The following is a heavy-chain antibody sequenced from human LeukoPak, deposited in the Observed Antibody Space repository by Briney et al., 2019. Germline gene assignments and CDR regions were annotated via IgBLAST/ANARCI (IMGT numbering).Heavy chain of an antibody. CDR1: GFTFDDYA. D-gene: IGHD6-19*01. J-gene: IGHJ4*02. Sequence: GGSLRLSCAASGFTFDDYAMHWVRQAPGKGLEWVSGISWNSGSIGYADSVKGRFTISRDNAKNSLYLQMNSLRAEDTAVYYCARSGYSSARDYWGQGTLVTVSS. CDR2: ISWNSGSI. V-gene: IGHV3-9*01. CDR3: ARSGYSSARDY.